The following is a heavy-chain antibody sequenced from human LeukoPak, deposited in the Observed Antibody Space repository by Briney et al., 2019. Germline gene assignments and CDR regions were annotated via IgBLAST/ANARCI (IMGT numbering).Heavy chain of an antibody. J-gene: IGHJ4*02. CDR2: ISSSRSYI. V-gene: IGHV3-21*01. D-gene: IGHD3-3*01. CDR3: ARDRGGAYDFWSGYYTGYFDY. CDR1: GFTFSSYS. Sequence: GGSLRLSCAASGFTFSSYSMNWVRQAPGKGLEWVSFISSSRSYIYYADSVKGRFTISRDNAKNSLYLQMNSLRAEDTAVYYCARDRGGAYDFWSGYYTGYFDYWGQGTLVPVSS.